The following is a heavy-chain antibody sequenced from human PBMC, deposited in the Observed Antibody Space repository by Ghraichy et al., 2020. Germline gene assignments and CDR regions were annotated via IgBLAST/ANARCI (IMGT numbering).Heavy chain of an antibody. V-gene: IGHV4-39*01. Sequence: SETLSLTCTVSGGSISSSSYYWGWIRQPPGKGLEWIGSIYYSGSTYYNPSLKSRVTISVDTSKNQFSLKLSSVTAADTAVYYCARIGYNWNGNAFDIWGQGTMVTVSS. CDR3: ARIGYNWNGNAFDI. J-gene: IGHJ3*02. CDR1: GGSISSSSYY. CDR2: IYYSGST. D-gene: IGHD1-20*01.